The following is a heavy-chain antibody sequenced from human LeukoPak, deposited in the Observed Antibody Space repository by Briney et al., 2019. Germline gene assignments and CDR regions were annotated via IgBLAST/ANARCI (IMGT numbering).Heavy chain of an antibody. V-gene: IGHV3-21*01. Sequence: GGSLRLSCAASGFTFSSYSMNWVRQAPGKGLEWVSSISSSSSYIYYADSVKGRFTISRDNAKNSLYLQMNSLRAEDTAVYYCARAGRNYAEDYWGQGTLVTVPS. CDR2: ISSSSSYI. J-gene: IGHJ4*02. D-gene: IGHD1-7*01. CDR3: ARAGRNYAEDY. CDR1: GFTFSSYS.